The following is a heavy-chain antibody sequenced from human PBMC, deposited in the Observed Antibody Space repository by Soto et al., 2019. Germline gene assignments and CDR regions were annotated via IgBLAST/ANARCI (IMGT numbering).Heavy chain of an antibody. V-gene: IGHV4-59*08. CDR3: VRQGIGALHGLVDV. Sequence: QVQLQASGPGLVKPSDTLSLTCTVSGDSIGTYNWGWIRQPPGKRLEGIGYIYSNGGTSYNPALKRRVPISADTSTKQFSLRLSSVTAADTAVYYCVRQGIGALHGLVDVWGQGTTVTVSS. D-gene: IGHD1-26*01. CDR1: GDSIGTYN. J-gene: IGHJ6*02. CDR2: IYSNGGT.